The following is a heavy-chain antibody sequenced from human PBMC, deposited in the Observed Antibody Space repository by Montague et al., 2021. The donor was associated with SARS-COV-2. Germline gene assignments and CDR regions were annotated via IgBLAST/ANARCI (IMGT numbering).Heavy chain of an antibody. CDR3: ARGPRITMIVVVITDIWFDP. V-gene: IGHV4-39*07. Sequence: SETLSLTCTVSGGSISSSSYYWGWIRQPPGKGPEWIGSIYYSGTTFYNPSLRSRVTTSVDTSKNQFSLKLTSVTAADTAVYYCARGPRITMIVVVITDIWFDPWGQGTLVTVSS. J-gene: IGHJ5*02. D-gene: IGHD3-22*01. CDR1: GGSISSSSYY. CDR2: IYYSGTT.